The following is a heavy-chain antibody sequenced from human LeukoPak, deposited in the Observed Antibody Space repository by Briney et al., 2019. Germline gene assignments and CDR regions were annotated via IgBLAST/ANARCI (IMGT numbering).Heavy chain of an antibody. CDR1: GGTFSSYA. V-gene: IGHV1-69*04. Sequence: GASVKVSCKASGGTFSSYAISWVRQAPGQGLEWMGRIIPILGIANYAQKFQGRVTITADKSTSTAYMELSSLRSEDTAVYYCARDLHYDSWSGLGMDVWGQGTTVTVSS. D-gene: IGHD3-3*01. CDR2: IIPILGIA. J-gene: IGHJ6*02. CDR3: ARDLHYDSWSGLGMDV.